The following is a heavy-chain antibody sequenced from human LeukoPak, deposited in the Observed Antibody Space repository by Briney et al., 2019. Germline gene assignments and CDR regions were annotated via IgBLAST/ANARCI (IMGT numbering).Heavy chain of an antibody. J-gene: IGHJ3*02. D-gene: IGHD2-2*02. V-gene: IGHV3-23*01. CDR3: ARMYCSATSCYTDAFDI. CDR1: GFTFSSYA. Sequence: GGSLRLSCAASGFTFSSYAMSWVRQAPGKGLEWVSAISGSGGSTYYADSVKGRFTISRDNAKNSVYLQMNSLRAEDTAVYYCARMYCSATSCYTDAFDIWGPGTMVTVSS. CDR2: ISGSGGST.